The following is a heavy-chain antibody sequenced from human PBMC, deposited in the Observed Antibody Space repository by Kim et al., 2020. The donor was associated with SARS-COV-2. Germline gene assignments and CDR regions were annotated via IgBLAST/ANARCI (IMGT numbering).Heavy chain of an antibody. D-gene: IGHD3-22*01. CDR2: IKSKTDGGTT. CDR3: TTDPETMIVVVIPGDAFDI. Sequence: GGSLRLSCAASGFTFSNAWMSWVRQAPGKGLEWVGRIKSKTDGGTTDYAAPVKGRFTISRDDSKNTLYHQMNSLKTEDTAVYYCTTDPETMIVVVIPGDAFDIWGQGTMVTVSS. CDR1: GFTFSNAW. V-gene: IGHV3-15*01. J-gene: IGHJ3*02.